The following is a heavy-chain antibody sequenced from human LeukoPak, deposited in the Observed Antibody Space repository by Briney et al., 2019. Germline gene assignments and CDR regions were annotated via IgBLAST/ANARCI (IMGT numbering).Heavy chain of an antibody. CDR3: ARLSYYYDSSGYSTTYYFDY. D-gene: IGHD3-22*01. V-gene: IGHV4-39*07. CDR1: GDSISSSSYY. J-gene: IGHJ4*02. Sequence: SETLSLTCTVSGDSISSSSYYWGWIRQPPGKGLEWIGSIYYSGSTYYNPSLKSRVTISIDTSKNQFSLKLISVTAADTAVYYCARLSYYYDSSGYSTTYYFDYWGQGTLVTVSS. CDR2: IYYSGST.